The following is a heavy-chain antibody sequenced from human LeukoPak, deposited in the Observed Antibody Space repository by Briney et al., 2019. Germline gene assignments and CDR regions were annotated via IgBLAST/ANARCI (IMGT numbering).Heavy chain of an antibody. CDR3: ARASSSWYCYYYYGMDV. CDR2: MNPNSGNT. D-gene: IGHD6-13*01. Sequence: GASVKVSCKASGYTFTSYDINWVRQATGQGLEWMGWMNPNSGNTGYAQKFQGRVTMTRNTSISTAYMELSSLRSEDTAVYYCARASSSWYCYYYYGMDVWGQGTTVTVSS. CDR1: GYTFTSYD. V-gene: IGHV1-8*01. J-gene: IGHJ6*02.